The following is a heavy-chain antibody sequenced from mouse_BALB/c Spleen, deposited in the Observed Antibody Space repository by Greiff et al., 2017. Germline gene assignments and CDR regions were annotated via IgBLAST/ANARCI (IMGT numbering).Heavy chain of an antibody. Sequence: VKLVESGPGLVAPSQSLSITCTVSGFSLTSYDISWIRQPPGKGLEWLGVIWTGGGTNYNSAFMSRLSISKDNSKSQVFLKMNSLQTDDTAIYYCVRGGALQRYFDVWGAGTTVTVSS. CDR2: IWTGGGT. J-gene: IGHJ1*01. CDR3: VRGGALQRYFDV. CDR1: GFSLTSYD. D-gene: IGHD2-1*01. V-gene: IGHV2-9-2*01.